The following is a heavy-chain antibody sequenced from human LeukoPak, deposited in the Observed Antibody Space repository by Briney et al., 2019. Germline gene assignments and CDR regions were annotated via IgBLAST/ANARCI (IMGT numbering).Heavy chain of an antibody. J-gene: IGHJ4*02. Sequence: SVKVSCKASGGTFSSYAISWVRQAPGQGLEWMGGIIPIFGTANYAQKFQGRVTITADESTSTAYMELSSLRSEDTAVYYCARDKPPTPNYYGSGSYDYWGQGTLVTVSS. CDR2: IIPIFGTA. CDR3: ARDKPPTPNYYGSGSYDY. V-gene: IGHV1-69*01. D-gene: IGHD3-10*01. CDR1: GGTFSSYA.